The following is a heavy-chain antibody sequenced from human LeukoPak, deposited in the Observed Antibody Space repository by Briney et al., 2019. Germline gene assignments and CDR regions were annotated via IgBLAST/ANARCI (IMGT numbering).Heavy chain of an antibody. V-gene: IGHV3-23*01. J-gene: IGHJ4*02. Sequence: GGTLRLSCAASGFTFSSYGMSWVRQAPGRGLEWVSAISGSGGSTYFADSVKGRFTISRDHSKNTLYLQMNSLRAEDTALYSCARVAYSAYDYPTLLPPFDYWGQGTLVTVSS. CDR1: GFTFSSYG. CDR2: ISGSGGST. D-gene: IGHD5-12*01. CDR3: ARVAYSAYDYPTLLPPFDY.